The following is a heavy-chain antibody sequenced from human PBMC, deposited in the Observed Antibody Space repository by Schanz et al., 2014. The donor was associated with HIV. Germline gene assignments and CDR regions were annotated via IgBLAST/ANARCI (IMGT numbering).Heavy chain of an antibody. J-gene: IGHJ4*02. V-gene: IGHV3-23*04. CDR1: GFTFNNYA. CDR3: TREGNYYGGSAPGH. D-gene: IGHD2-21*01. CDR2: INWNGDTT. Sequence: EVQLVESGGGLVQPGGSLRLSCAASGFTFNNYAMSWVRQAPGKGLEWVAVINWNGDTTYYADSVKGRFTISRDNSNNVLFLHMPTLRAEDTATYYCTREGNYYGGSAPGHWGQGALVSVSS.